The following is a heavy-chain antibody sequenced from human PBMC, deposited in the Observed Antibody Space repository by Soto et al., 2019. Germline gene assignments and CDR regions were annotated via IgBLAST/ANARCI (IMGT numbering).Heavy chain of an antibody. V-gene: IGHV1-2*04. Sequence: QVQLVQSGAEVKKPGASVKVSCKASGYTFTGYYMHWVRQAPGQGLEWMGWINPNSGGTNYAQKFQGWVTMTRDTSISTAYMEMSRLRSDDTAVYYCARGKGKDYYDSSGYSPVLYYYYGMDVWGQGTTVTVSS. CDR1: GYTFTGYY. D-gene: IGHD3-22*01. J-gene: IGHJ6*02. CDR3: ARGKGKDYYDSSGYSPVLYYYYGMDV. CDR2: INPNSGGT.